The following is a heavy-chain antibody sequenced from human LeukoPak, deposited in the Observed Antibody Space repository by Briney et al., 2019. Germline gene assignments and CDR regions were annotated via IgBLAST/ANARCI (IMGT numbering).Heavy chain of an antibody. D-gene: IGHD6-19*01. Sequence: GGSLRLSCAASGFTFSSYGMHWVRQAPGKGLEWVAVISYDGSNKYYADSVEGRFTISRDNSKNTLYLQMNSLRAEDTAVYYCAKDLRSGPVAGCVDYWGQGTLVTVSS. J-gene: IGHJ4*02. CDR3: AKDLRSGPVAGCVDY. CDR2: ISYDGSNK. V-gene: IGHV3-30*18. CDR1: GFTFSSYG.